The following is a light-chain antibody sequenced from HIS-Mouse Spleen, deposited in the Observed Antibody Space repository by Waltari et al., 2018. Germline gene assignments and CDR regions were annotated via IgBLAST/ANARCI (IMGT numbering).Light chain of an antibody. CDR3: CSYAGSYTLV. CDR2: DVS. J-gene: IGLJ2*01. CDR1: SSDGGGYNY. Sequence: QSALTQPRSVSGSPGQSVTISCTVTSSDGGGYNYVSWYQQHPGKAPKLMIYDVSKRPSGVPDRFSGSKSGNTASLTISGLQAEDEADYYCCSYAGSYTLVFGGGTKLTVL. V-gene: IGLV2-11*01.